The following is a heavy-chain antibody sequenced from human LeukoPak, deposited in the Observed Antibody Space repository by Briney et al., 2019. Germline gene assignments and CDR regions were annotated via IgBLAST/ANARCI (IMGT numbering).Heavy chain of an antibody. J-gene: IGHJ2*01. V-gene: IGHV4-59*01. D-gene: IGHD6-19*01. CDR1: GGSIGSYY. Sequence: SETLSLTCTVSGGSIGSYYWSWIRQPPGKGLEWIGYIYYSGSTNYNPSLKSRATISVDTSKNQFSLKLSSVTAADTAVYYCARSHSSGWWYWYFDLWGRGTLVTVSS. CDR3: ARSHSSGWWYWYFDL. CDR2: IYYSGST.